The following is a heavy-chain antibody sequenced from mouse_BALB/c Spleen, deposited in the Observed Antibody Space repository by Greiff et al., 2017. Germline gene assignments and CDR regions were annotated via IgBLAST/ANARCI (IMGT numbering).Heavy chain of an antibody. J-gene: IGHJ3*01. CDR1: GFTFSSFG. Sequence: EVQLVESGGGLVQPGGSRKLSCAASGFTFSSFGMHWVRQAPEKGLEWVAYISSGSSTIYYADTVKGRFTISRDNPKNTLFLQMTSLRSEDTAMYYCARDGLSFAYWGQGTLVTVSA. D-gene: IGHD3-1*01. V-gene: IGHV5-17*02. CDR2: ISSGSSTI. CDR3: ARDGLSFAY.